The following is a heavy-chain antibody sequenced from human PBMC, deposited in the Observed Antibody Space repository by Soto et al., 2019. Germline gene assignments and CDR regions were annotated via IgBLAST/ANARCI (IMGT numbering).Heavy chain of an antibody. CDR1: GFTFSSYW. Sequence: GGSLRLSCAASGFTFSSYWMHWVRQAPGKGLVWVSRINSDGSSTSYADAVKGRFTISRDNAKNTLYLQMNSLRAEDTAVYDCAREPPEYSSSFDYWGQGTLVTVSS. D-gene: IGHD6-6*01. V-gene: IGHV3-74*01. CDR2: INSDGSST. CDR3: AREPPEYSSSFDY. J-gene: IGHJ4*02.